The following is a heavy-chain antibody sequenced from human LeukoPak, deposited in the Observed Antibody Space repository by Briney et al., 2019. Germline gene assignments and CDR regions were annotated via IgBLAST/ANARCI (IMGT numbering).Heavy chain of an antibody. V-gene: IGHV3-11*04. CDR1: GFTFSDYY. CDR2: ISSSGSTI. D-gene: IGHD3-22*01. J-gene: IGHJ6*02. CDR3: ARDDYDSSGGYYGMDV. Sequence: GGSLRLSCVASGFTFSDYYMNWVRQAPGKGLEWVSYISSSGSTIYYADSVKGRFTISRDNAKNSLYLQMNSLRAEDTAVYYCARDDYDSSGGYYGMDVWGQGTTVTVSS.